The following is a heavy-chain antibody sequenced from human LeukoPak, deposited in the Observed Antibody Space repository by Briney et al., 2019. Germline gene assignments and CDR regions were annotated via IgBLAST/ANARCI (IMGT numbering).Heavy chain of an antibody. V-gene: IGHV4-59*08. D-gene: IGHD3-3*01. Sequence: SETLSLTCTVSGGSISSYYWSWIRQPPEKGLEWIGYIYYSGSTNYNPSLKSRVTISVDTSKNQFSLKLSSVTAADTAVYYCARRIGYREAGYNWFDPWGQGTLVTVSS. J-gene: IGHJ5*02. CDR2: IYYSGST. CDR3: ARRIGYREAGYNWFDP. CDR1: GGSISSYY.